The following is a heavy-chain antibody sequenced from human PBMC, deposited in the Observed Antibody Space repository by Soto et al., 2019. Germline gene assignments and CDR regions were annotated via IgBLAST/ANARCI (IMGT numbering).Heavy chain of an antibody. J-gene: IGHJ6*02. V-gene: IGHV1-8*01. Sequence: ASVKVSCKASGYTFTSYDINWVRQATGQGLEWMGWMNPNSGNTGYAQKFQGRVTMTRNTSISTAYMELSSLRSEDTAVYYCARSPTYYGSGSYYREDYGMDVWGQWTTVTVSS. CDR2: MNPNSGNT. CDR3: ARSPTYYGSGSYYREDYGMDV. D-gene: IGHD3-10*01. CDR1: GYTFTSYD.